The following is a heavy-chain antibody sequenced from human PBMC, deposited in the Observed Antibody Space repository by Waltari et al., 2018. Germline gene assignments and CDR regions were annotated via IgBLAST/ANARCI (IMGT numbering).Heavy chain of an antibody. D-gene: IGHD3-10*01. CDR1: GGSISDGGYF. V-gene: IGHV4-31*03. Sequence: QVQLQESGPGLVKPSQTLFLTCTVSGGSISDGGYFWSWIRQLPGKGLEGIGYIYYSGSTYYNPSLKSRVTMSVDKSKNQFSLKLSAVTAPDTAIYYCARDRYYGSGSTWFDPWGQGTLVTVSS. J-gene: IGHJ5*02. CDR2: IYYSGST. CDR3: ARDRYYGSGSTWFDP.